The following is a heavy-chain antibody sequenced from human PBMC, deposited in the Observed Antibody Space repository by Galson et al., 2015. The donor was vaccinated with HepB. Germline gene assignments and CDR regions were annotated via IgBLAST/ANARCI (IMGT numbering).Heavy chain of an antibody. Sequence: PALVKPTQTLTLTCTFSGFSLSTSGMRVSWIRQPPGKALEWLARIDWDDDKFYSTSLKTRLTISKDTSKNQVVLTMTNMDPVDTATYYCARIIAAAGYGMDVWGQGTTVTVSS. CDR2: IDWDDDK. CDR1: GFSLSTSGMR. D-gene: IGHD6-13*01. V-gene: IGHV2-70*04. J-gene: IGHJ6*02. CDR3: ARIIAAAGYGMDV.